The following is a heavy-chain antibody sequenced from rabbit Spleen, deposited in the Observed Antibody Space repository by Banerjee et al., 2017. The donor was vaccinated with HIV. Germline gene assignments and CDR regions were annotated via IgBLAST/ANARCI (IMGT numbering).Heavy chain of an antibody. J-gene: IGHJ4*01. CDR1: GIDFNSNYW. CDR2: IYVGSDNT. V-gene: IGHV1S45*01. D-gene: IGHD1-1*01. CDR3: ARATDSGYWAVALDL. Sequence: QEQLAESGGGLVHPGGSLKLSCKASGIDFNSNYWICWVRQAPGKGLEWIACIYVGSDNTYYAIKTIGRFAITKTPSTTVTLQVTSLTTADTATYFCARATDSGYWAVALDLWGPGTLVTIS.